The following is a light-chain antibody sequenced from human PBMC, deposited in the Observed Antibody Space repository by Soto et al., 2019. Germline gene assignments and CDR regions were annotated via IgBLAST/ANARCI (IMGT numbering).Light chain of an antibody. CDR2: DVS. CDR1: SSDVGSYNF. J-gene: IGLJ2*01. Sequence: QSVLTQPRSVSGSPGQSVTISCTGTSSDVGSYNFVSWYQQHPGKAPKLMIYDVSKWPSGVPDRFSGSKSGNTASLTISGLQAEDEADYYCCSYAGSSYVVFGGGTKLTVL. V-gene: IGLV2-11*01. CDR3: CSYAGSSYVV.